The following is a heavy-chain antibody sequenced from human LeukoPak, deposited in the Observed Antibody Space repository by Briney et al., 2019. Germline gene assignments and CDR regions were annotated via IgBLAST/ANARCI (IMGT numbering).Heavy chain of an antibody. D-gene: IGHD3-10*01. J-gene: IGHJ4*02. CDR2: INHSGST. CDR3: ARDLSGSLYFDY. V-gene: IGHV4-34*01. Sequence: NPSETLSLTCAVYGGSFSGYYWSWIRQPPGKGLEWIGEINHSGSTNYNPSLKSRVTISVDTSKNQFSLKLSSVTAADTAVYFCARDLSGSLYFDYWGQGVLVTVSS. CDR1: GGSFSGYY.